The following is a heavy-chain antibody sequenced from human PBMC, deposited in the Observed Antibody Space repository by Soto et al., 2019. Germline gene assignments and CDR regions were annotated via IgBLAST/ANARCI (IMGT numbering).Heavy chain of an antibody. CDR1: EFSFSDSW. D-gene: IGHD3-10*01. CDR2: LDQGGGEK. Sequence: EVQLVESVGGLVQPGGSLRLSCAASEFSFSDSWMAWVRQAPGKGLEWVANLDQGGGEKHYGDSVKGRFTISRDNAKNSLYLQMNSLRAEDTAVYYCARGGNWFAPWGQGTLVTVSS. J-gene: IGHJ5*02. CDR3: ARGGNWFAP. V-gene: IGHV3-7*05.